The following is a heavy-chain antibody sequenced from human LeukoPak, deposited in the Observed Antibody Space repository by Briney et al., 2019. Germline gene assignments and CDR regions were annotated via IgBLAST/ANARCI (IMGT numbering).Heavy chain of an antibody. V-gene: IGHV3-7*04. CDR2: IKQDGSQE. CDR1: GFYFSAYL. Sequence: GGSLRLSCVASGFYFSAYLMSWVRQAPGKGLEWVANIKQDGSQEFYLDSVKGRFTISRDNGNNSLYLHMSRLRIEDTAVYYCARDLEGFNLWGQGALVTVSS. D-gene: IGHD1-1*01. J-gene: IGHJ5*02. CDR3: ARDLEGFNL.